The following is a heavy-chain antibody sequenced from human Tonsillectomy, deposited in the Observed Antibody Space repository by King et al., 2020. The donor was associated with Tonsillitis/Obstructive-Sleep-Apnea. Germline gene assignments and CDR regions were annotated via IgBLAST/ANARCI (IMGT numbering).Heavy chain of an antibody. CDR2: IKQDGSET. Sequence: VQLMESGGGLVQPGGSLRLSCAASGFTFSIYWMSWVRQAPGKGLEWVANIKQDGSETYYVDSVKGRFTISRDNAKNSLYLQMNSLRAEDTAVYYCARDRCTSTSCFFDFWGQGALVTVSS. J-gene: IGHJ4*02. CDR1: GFTFSIYW. V-gene: IGHV3-7*04. CDR3: ARDRCTSTSCFFDF. D-gene: IGHD2-2*01.